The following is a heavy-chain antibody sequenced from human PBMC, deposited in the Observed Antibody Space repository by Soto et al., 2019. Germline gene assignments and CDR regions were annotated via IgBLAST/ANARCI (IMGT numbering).Heavy chain of an antibody. D-gene: IGHD3-10*01. J-gene: IGHJ4*02. Sequence: EVQLVESGGGLVQPGGSLRLSCAASGFTFSDHYMEWVRQAPGKGLEWVGRIRNKANSYTTEYGASVKGRFTISRDDSKNSLSLQMNSLKTEDTAVYYCASAGFGEVKYFDYWGQGTLVTVSS. CDR3: ASAGFGEVKYFDY. CDR2: IRNKANSYTT. V-gene: IGHV3-72*01. CDR1: GFTFSDHY.